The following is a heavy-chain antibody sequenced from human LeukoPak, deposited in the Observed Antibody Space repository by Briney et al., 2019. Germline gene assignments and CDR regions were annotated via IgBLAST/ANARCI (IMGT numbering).Heavy chain of an antibody. CDR2: ISGSGGST. D-gene: IGHD1-26*01. CDR3: AKLRWSGSYYRNDFDY. J-gene: IGHJ4*02. Sequence: GGSLRLSCAASGFTFSAYWMSWVRQAPGKGLEWVSAISGSGGSTYYADSVKGRFTISRDNSKNTLYLQMNSLRAEDTAVYYCAKLRWSGSYYRNDFDYWGQGTLVTVSS. V-gene: IGHV3-23*01. CDR1: GFTFSAYW.